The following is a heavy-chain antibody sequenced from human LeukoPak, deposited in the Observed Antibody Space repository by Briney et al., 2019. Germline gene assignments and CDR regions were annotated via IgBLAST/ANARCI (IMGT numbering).Heavy chain of an antibody. CDR3: ARGIAATNYMDV. J-gene: IGHJ6*03. Sequence: PGGSLRLSCAASGFTFSSYTMHWVRQVPGKGLEWVAVISYDGSNKYYADSVKGRFTISRDNSKSTLFLQMNSPSAEDTAVYYCARGIAATNYMDVWGKGTTVTVSS. CDR1: GFTFSSYT. V-gene: IGHV3-30-3*01. D-gene: IGHD6-13*01. CDR2: ISYDGSNK.